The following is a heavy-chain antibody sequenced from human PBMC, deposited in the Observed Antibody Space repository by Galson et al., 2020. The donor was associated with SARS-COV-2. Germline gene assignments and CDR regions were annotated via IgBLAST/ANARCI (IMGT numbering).Heavy chain of an antibody. CDR2: IIPIFGTA. CDR1: GGTFSSYA. D-gene: IGHD6-13*01. V-gene: IGHV1-69*13. CDR3: ARERVLIPPSYSSRWYDY. Sequence: SVKVSCKASGGTFSSYAISWVRQAPGQGLEWMGGIIPIFGTANYAQKFQGRVTITADESTSTAYMELSSLRSEDTAVYYCARERVLIPPSYSSRWYDYWGQGTLVTVSS. J-gene: IGHJ4*02.